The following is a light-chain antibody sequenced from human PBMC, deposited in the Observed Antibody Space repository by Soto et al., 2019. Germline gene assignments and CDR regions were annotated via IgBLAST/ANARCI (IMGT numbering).Light chain of an antibody. V-gene: IGKV1-39*01. J-gene: IGKJ2*01. CDR2: AAS. CDR1: QTISTY. Sequence: DIQMTQSPSSLSASVGDRVTITCRASQTISTYLNWYQQKPGKAPKLLIYAASRLQSGVPSRFSGSESGTDFTLTISSLQPEDFATYYCQQSHSIPYTFGQGTKLEIK. CDR3: QQSHSIPYT.